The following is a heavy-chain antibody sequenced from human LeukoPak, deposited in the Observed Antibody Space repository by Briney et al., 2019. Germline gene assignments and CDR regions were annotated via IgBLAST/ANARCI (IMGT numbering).Heavy chain of an antibody. Sequence: SETLSLTCTVSGGSISGYYWSWIRQPPGKGLEWIGYIYYSGSTNYNPSLKSRVTISVDTSKNQFSLKLSSVTAADTAVHYCARDKRRLRQFDYWGQGTLVTVSS. J-gene: IGHJ4*02. CDR1: GGSISGYY. V-gene: IGHV4-59*01. CDR2: IYYSGST. D-gene: IGHD4-17*01. CDR3: ARDKRRLRQFDY.